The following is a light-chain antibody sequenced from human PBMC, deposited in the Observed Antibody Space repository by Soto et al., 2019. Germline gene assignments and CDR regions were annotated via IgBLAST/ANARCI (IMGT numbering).Light chain of an antibody. CDR1: QSVSSN. V-gene: IGKV3-15*01. CDR3: QQYNIWPPLYT. Sequence: EIVMTQSPATLSVSLGERATLSCRASQSVSSNLAWYQQKPGQAPRLLIYGASTRATGIPARFSGSGSGTEFTLTISSLQSEDFAVYYCQQYNIWPPLYTFGQGTKL. J-gene: IGKJ2*01. CDR2: GAS.